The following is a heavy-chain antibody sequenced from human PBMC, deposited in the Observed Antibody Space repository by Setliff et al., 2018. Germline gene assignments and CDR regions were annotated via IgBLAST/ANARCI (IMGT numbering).Heavy chain of an antibody. CDR2: IYCSGST. CDR1: GGSISSSSYY. J-gene: IGHJ4*01. Sequence: PSETLSLTCTVSGGSISSSSYYWGWIRQPPGKGLEWIGSIYCSGSTCYNPSLKSRVTISVDTSKNQFSLRLSSVTAADTAVYYCARHLYSSGWYFDYWGQGTLVTVSS. V-gene: IGHV4-39*01. CDR3: ARHLYSSGWYFDY. D-gene: IGHD6-19*01.